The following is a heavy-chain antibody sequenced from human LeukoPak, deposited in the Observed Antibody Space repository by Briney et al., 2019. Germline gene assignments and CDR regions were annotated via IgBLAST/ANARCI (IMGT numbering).Heavy chain of an antibody. V-gene: IGHV1-2*02. CDR2: INPNSGGT. CDR1: GYTFTYGS. CDR3: ARGARNRDFWSGLFTPIDY. Sequence: ASVKVSCKASGYTFTYGSLHWLQQAPGQGLEWMGWINPNSGGTNYAQKFQGRVTMTRDTSISTAYMELSRLRSDDTAVYYCARGARNRDFWSGLFTPIDYWGQGTLVTVSS. J-gene: IGHJ4*02. D-gene: IGHD3-3*01.